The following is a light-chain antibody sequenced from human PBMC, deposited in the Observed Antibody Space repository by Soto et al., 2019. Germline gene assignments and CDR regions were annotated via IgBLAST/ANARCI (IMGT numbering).Light chain of an antibody. V-gene: IGLV2-23*01. J-gene: IGLJ2*01. CDR2: EGI. CDR3: CSYAGSSTVI. CDR1: SSDVGSYNL. Sequence: QSALTQPASVTGSPGQSITISCTGTSSDVGSYNLVSWYQQHPGKAPKLMIYEGIKRPSGASNRFSGSKFGNTASLTISGLQAEDDADYYCCSYAGSSTVIFGGGTKLTVL.